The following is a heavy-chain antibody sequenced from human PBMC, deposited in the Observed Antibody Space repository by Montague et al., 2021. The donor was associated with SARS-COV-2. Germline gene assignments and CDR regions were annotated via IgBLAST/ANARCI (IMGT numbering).Heavy chain of an antibody. Sequence: SLRLSCAASGFTFSSCAMNWVRQAPGKGLEWVAVISSDGTDKYYAGSVKGRFTISRDNSKDTLYLQMNSLGAEDTAVYYCAKWSRRSSSWHITLYNYFDPWGQGTLVTVSS. J-gene: IGHJ5*02. D-gene: IGHD5-24*01. V-gene: IGHV3-30*04. CDR1: GFTFSSCA. CDR2: ISSDGTDK. CDR3: AKWSRRSSSWHITLYNYFDP.